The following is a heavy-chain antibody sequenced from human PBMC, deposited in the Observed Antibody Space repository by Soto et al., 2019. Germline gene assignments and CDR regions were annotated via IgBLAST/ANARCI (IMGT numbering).Heavy chain of an antibody. J-gene: IGHJ4*02. Sequence: QVQLVESGGGVVQPGRSLRLSCAASGFTFSSYGMHWVRQAPGKGLEWVAVISYDGSNKYYADSVKGRFTISRDNSKNTLYLQMNSLRAEDTAVYYCAKDPARIISIAAADIDYWGQGTLVTVSS. CDR1: GFTFSSYG. V-gene: IGHV3-30*18. CDR3: AKDPARIISIAAADIDY. D-gene: IGHD6-13*01. CDR2: ISYDGSNK.